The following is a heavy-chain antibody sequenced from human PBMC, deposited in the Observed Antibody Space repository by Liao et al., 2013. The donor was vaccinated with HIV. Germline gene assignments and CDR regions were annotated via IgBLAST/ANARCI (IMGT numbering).Heavy chain of an antibody. CDR3: AREGRYTSGMDV. CDR1: GGSISSGTYY. CDR2: IYSSGST. D-gene: IGHD2-2*02. V-gene: IGHV4-61*02. J-gene: IGHJ6*03. Sequence: QVQLQESGPGLVKPSQTLSLTCTVSGGSISSGTYYWSWIRQPAGKGLEWIGRIYSSGSTKYNPSLKSRVTISVDTSKNQFSLKLTSVTAADTAVYYCAREGRYTSGMDVWGKGTTVTVSS.